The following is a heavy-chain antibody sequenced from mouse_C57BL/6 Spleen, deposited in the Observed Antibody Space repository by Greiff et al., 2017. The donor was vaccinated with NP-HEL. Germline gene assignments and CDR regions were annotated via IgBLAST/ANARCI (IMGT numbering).Heavy chain of an antibody. Sequence: EVQLQQSGPELVKPGASVKIPCKASGYTFTDYNMDWVKQSHGKSLEWIGDINPNNGGTIYNQKFKGKATLTVDKSSNTAYMELRSLTSEDTAVYCCARCQYGSSHWYFDVWGTGTTVTVSS. V-gene: IGHV1-18*01. CDR2: INPNNGGT. CDR3: ARCQYGSSHWYFDV. J-gene: IGHJ1*03. D-gene: IGHD1-1*01. CDR1: GYTFTDYN.